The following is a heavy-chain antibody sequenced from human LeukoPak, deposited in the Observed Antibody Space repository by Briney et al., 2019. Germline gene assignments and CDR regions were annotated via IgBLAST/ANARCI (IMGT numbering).Heavy chain of an antibody. V-gene: IGHV3-30*18. CDR1: GFTFSSYG. J-gene: IGHJ4*02. CDR2: ISYDGSNK. Sequence: PGGSLRLSCAASGFTFSSYGMHWVRQAPGKGLEWVAVISYDGSNKYYADSVKGRFAISRDNSKNTLYLQMNSLRAEDTAVYYCAKVPFDYWGQGTLVTVSS. CDR3: AKVPFDY.